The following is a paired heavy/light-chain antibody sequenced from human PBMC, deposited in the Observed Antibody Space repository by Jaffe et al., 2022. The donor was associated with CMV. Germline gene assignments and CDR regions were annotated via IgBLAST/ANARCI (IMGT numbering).Light chain of an antibody. Sequence: EIVLTQSPVTLSLSPGETATLSCRASENIGNYLAWYRQRPGQAPSLLIYQASNRATGIPARVSGSGSGTDFTLTISSLEPGDFAVYYCQHRRSLPYTFGQGTKLQIK. J-gene: IGKJ2*01. CDR1: ENIGNY. CDR2: QAS. V-gene: IGKV3-11*01. CDR3: QHRRSLPYT.
Heavy chain of an antibody. D-gene: IGHD4-17*01. CDR2: TYYKSKWSF. CDR3: ARDPSPYGEDAFDK. CDR1: GDSVSSRSAA. V-gene: IGHV6-1*01. J-gene: IGHJ3*02. Sequence: QVHLQQSGPGLVRPSQTLSLTCAISGDSVSSRSAAWNWIRQSPSRGLEWLGRTYYKSKWSFDYSASVSNRISIKPDTSANQFTLQLTSVTPEDTAVYYCARDPSPYGEDAFDKWGPGTLVTVSS.